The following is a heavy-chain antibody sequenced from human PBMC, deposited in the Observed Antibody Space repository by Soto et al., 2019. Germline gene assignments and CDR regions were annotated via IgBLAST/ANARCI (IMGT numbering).Heavy chain of an antibody. V-gene: IGHV4-39*01. CDR2: IYYSGST. J-gene: IGHJ4*02. CDR1: GGSISSSSYY. CDR3: ARPRSSPGRYYFDY. D-gene: IGHD6-13*01. Sequence: PSETLSLTCTVSGGSISSSSYYWGWIRQPPGKGLEWIGSIYYSGSTYYNPSLKSRVTISVDTSKNQFSLKLSSVTAADTAVYYCARPRSSPGRYYFDYWGQGTLVTVS.